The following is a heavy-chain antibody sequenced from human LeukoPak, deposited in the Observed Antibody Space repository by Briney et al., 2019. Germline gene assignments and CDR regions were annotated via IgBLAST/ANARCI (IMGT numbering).Heavy chain of an antibody. D-gene: IGHD5-18*01. Sequence: ASVKVSCKASGYTFPNYYMHWVRQAPGQGLEWMGIINPSGGSTSYAQKFQGRVTMTRDMSTSTVYTELSSLRSEDTAVYYCARDRGYSYAAVKYGMDVWGQGTTVTVSS. J-gene: IGHJ6*02. CDR2: INPSGGST. CDR1: GYTFPNYY. CDR3: ARDRGYSYAAVKYGMDV. V-gene: IGHV1-46*01.